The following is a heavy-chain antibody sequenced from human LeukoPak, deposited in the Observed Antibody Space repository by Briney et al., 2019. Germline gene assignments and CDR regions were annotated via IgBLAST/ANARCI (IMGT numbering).Heavy chain of an antibody. D-gene: IGHD1-1*01. CDR3: AKDVANGPFDS. J-gene: IGHJ4*02. CDR1: GYTFTGYY. V-gene: IGHV1-2*02. Sequence: GASVKVSCKASGYTFTGYYMHWVRQAPGQGLEWMGWINPNNNSTNYAQKFQGRVTMTRDTSISTAYMELSRLRSDDTAVYYCAKDVANGPFDSWGQGTLVTVSS. CDR2: INPNNNST.